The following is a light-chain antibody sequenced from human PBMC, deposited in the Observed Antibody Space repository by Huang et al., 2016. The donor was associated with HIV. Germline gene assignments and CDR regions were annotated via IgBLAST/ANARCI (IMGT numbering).Light chain of an antibody. CDR1: QSIRSN. CDR3: HQYNKWHS. CDR2: DGS. J-gene: IGKJ2*01. V-gene: IGKV3-15*01. Sequence: EIVLTQSPATLSVSPGERVTRSCRASQSIRSNLAWFQQKPGQAPRLLIYDGSTRATGVPARCSGRASGTAFTLTISSLQSEDLAVYFCHQYNKWHSFGQGTKLDI.